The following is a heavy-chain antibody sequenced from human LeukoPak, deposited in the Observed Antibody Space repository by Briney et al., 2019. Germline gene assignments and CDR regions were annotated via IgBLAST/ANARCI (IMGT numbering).Heavy chain of an antibody. CDR2: ISGGGTGT. V-gene: IGHV3-23*01. J-gene: IGHJ5*02. D-gene: IGHD2-2*01. Sequence: GGSLRLSCAASGFTFSSYAMSWVRQAPAKGLEWVSAISGGGTGTYYADSVKGRFTISRDNSKNTLYLQMNSLRAEDTAVYYCAKAAVVVPAAIYWFDPWGQGTLVTVSS. CDR1: GFTFSSYA. CDR3: AKAAVVVPAAIYWFDP.